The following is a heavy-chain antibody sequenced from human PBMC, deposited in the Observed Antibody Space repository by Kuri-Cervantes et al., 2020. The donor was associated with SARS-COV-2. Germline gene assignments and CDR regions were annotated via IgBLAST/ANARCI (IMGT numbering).Heavy chain of an antibody. V-gene: IGHV4-59*01. J-gene: IGHJ5*02. CDR2: IYYSGTT. Sequence: SETLSLTCAVYGGSFSGYYWSWIRQPPGKGLEWIGYIYYSGTTRYNPSLKSRVTISVDTSENQFSLNLSSVTAADTAVYHCAREAGQNWFDPWGQGTLVTVSS. CDR1: GGSFSGYY. D-gene: IGHD3-10*01. CDR3: AREAGQNWFDP.